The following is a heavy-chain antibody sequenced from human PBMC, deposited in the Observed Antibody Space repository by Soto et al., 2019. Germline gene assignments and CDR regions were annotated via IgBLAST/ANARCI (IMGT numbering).Heavy chain of an antibody. CDR2: ISGSGGST. J-gene: IGHJ6*03. CDR3: AKGGGYSGYASEIKYYYYYYMDV. D-gene: IGHD5-12*01. CDR1: GFTFSSYA. V-gene: IGHV3-23*01. Sequence: GGSLRLSCAASGFTFSSYAMSWVRQAPGKGLEWVSAISGSGGSTYYADSVKGPFTISRDNSKNTLYLQMNSLRAEDTAVYYCAKGGGYSGYASEIKYYYYYYMDVWGKGTTVTVSS.